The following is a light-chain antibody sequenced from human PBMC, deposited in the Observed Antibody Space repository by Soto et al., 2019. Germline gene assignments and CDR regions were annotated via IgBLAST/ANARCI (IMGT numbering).Light chain of an antibody. J-gene: IGKJ1*01. CDR2: DAS. Sequence: EIVLTQPPATLSLSPGEGATLSCRASQSVSSYLAWYQQKPGQAPRLLIYDASNRATGIPARFSGSGSGTDFTLTISSLEPEDFAVYYCQQRSNWPVTFGLGTKV. CDR3: QQRSNWPVT. V-gene: IGKV3-11*01. CDR1: QSVSSY.